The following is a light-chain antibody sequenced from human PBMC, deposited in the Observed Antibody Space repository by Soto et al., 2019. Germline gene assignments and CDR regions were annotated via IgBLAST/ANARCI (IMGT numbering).Light chain of an antibody. CDR3: QQFDGSPRT. V-gene: IGKV3-20*01. CDR2: GAS. CDR1: QSISSTY. Sequence: IVLTQSPGTLSLSPGERATLSCRASQSISSTYLAWYQQKPGQAPRLLIYGASSRATGIPDRFSGSGSGTDFTLTISRLEPEDFAVYYCQQFDGSPRTFG. J-gene: IGKJ1*01.